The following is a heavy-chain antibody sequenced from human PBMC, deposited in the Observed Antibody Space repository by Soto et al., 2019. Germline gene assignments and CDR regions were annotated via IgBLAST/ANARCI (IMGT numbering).Heavy chain of an antibody. CDR3: ARPYVDCSSTSCYAWYFDY. V-gene: IGHV3-30-3*01. CDR2: ISYDGSNK. J-gene: IGHJ4*02. D-gene: IGHD2-2*01. CDR1: GFTFSSYA. Sequence: GESLKISCAASGFTFSSYAMHWVRQAPGKGLEWVAVISYDGSNKYYADSVKGRFTISRDNSKNTLYLQMNSLRAEDTAVYYCARPYVDCSSTSCYAWYFDYWGQGTLVTVSS.